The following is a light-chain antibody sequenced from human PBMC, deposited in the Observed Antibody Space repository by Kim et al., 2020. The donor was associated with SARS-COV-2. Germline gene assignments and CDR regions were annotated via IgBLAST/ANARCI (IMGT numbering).Light chain of an antibody. CDR2: GAS. Sequence: EIVLTQFPGTLSLSPGEGATLSCRASQIVNSYYLAWYQQKPGQAPRLLIYGASTRATGIPDRFSGSGSGTDFTLTISRLEAEDSALYYCQHFGSSPTFGQGTKLEI. CDR3: QHFGSSPT. V-gene: IGKV3-20*01. CDR1: QIVNSYY. J-gene: IGKJ2*01.